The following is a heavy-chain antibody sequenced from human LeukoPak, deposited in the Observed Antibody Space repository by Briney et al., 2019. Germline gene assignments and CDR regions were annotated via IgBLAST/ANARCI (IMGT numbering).Heavy chain of an antibody. V-gene: IGHV3-30*18. D-gene: IGHD4-11*01. CDR3: AKDQPYYSIWENYFDY. CDR2: ISYDGSNK. Sequence: GGSLRLSCAASGFTFGSYGMHWVRQAPGKGLEWVAVISYDGSNKYYADSVKGRFTISRDNSKNTLYLQMNSLRAEDTAVYYCAKDQPYYSIWENYFDYWGQGTLVTVSS. J-gene: IGHJ4*02. CDR1: GFTFGSYG.